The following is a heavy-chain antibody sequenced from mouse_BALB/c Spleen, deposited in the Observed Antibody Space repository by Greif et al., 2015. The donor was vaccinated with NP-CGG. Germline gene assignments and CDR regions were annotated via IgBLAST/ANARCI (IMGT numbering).Heavy chain of an antibody. J-gene: IGHJ2*01. V-gene: IGHV5-6-3*01. CDR1: GFTFSSYG. Sequence: EVKVVESGGGLVQPGGSLKLSCAASGFTFSSYGMSWVRQTPDKRLELVATINSNGGSTYYPDSVKGRFTISRDNAKNTLYLQMSSLKSEDTAMYYCARGYGNYGDYWGQGTTLTVSS. CDR3: ARGYGNYGDY. CDR2: INSNGGST. D-gene: IGHD2-1*01.